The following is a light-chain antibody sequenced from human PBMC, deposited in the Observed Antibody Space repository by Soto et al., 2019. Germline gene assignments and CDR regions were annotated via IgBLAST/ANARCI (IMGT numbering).Light chain of an antibody. CDR2: EVT. CDR1: SSDVGGYNY. V-gene: IGLV2-14*01. CDR3: SSYTIISTVV. Sequence: QSALTQPASVSGSPGQSIILPCTGTSSDVGGYNYVSWYQQHPGKAPKLIIYEVTIRPSGVSNRFSGSKSGNTASLTISGLQAEDEADYYCSSYTIISTVVFGGGTKLTVL. J-gene: IGLJ2*01.